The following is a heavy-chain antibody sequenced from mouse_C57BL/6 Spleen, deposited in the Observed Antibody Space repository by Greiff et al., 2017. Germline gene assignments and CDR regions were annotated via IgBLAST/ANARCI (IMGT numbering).Heavy chain of an antibody. CDR2: IRNKANGYTT. V-gene: IGHV7-3*01. J-gene: IGHJ3*01. D-gene: IGHD1-1*01. CDR3: ARSNGSRGGFAY. CDR1: GFTFTDYY. Sequence: EVHVVESGGGLVQPGGSLSLSCAASGFTFTDYYMSWVRQPPGKALEWLGFIRNKANGYTTEYSASVKGRFTISRDNSQSILYLQMNGLIAEDSAAYYCARSNGSRGGFAYWGQGTLVTVSA.